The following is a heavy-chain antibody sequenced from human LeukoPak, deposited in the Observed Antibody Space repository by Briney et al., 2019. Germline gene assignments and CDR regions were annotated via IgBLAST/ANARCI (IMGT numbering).Heavy chain of an antibody. D-gene: IGHD2-2*01. J-gene: IGHJ4*02. CDR2: ISYDGSNK. CDR1: GFTFSSYG. V-gene: IGHV3-30*18. CDR3: AKVGGSGSSTSSFDY. Sequence: PGRSLRLSCAASGFTFSSYGMHWVRQAPGKGLEWVAVISYDGSNKYYADSVKGRFTISRDNAKNSLYLQMNSLRAEDTALYYCAKVGGSGSSTSSFDYWGQGTLVTVSS.